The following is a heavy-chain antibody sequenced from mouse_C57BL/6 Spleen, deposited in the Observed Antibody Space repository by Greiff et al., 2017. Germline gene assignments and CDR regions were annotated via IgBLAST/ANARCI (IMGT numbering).Heavy chain of an antibody. Sequence: QVQLQQSGAELVRPGASVTLSCKASGYTFTDYEMHWVKQTPVHGLEWIGAIDPETGGTAYNQKFKGKAILTADKSSSTAYMELRSLTSEDSAVYYCTRSSLGLPSAYWGQGTLVTVSA. CDR3: TRSSLGLPSAY. CDR1: GYTFTDYE. J-gene: IGHJ3*01. CDR2: IDPETGGT. D-gene: IGHD2-10*01. V-gene: IGHV1-15*01.